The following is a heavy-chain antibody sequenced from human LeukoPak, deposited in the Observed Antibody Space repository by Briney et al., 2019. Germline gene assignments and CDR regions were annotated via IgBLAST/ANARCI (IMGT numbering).Heavy chain of an antibody. V-gene: IGHV1-46*01. CDR2: INPSGGST. CDR3: ARDEGGNGFDP. Sequence: RASVKVSCKASGYTFTSYYMHWVRQAPGQGLEWMGIINPSGGSTSYAQKFQGRVPMTRDTSTSTVYMELSSLRSEDTAVYYCARDEGGNGFDPWGQGTLVTVSS. CDR1: GYTFTSYY. J-gene: IGHJ5*02.